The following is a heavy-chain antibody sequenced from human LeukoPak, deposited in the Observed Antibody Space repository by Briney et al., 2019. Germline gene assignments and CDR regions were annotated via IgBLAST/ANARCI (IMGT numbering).Heavy chain of an antibody. D-gene: IGHD6-13*01. CDR3: ARVRVAAAGTYYYGMDV. Sequence: SETLSLTCAVSGGSISSRDYSWNWIRQPPGRGLEWIGSVYHGGTTYYNPSLKSRVSISVDTSKNQFSLKLSSVTAADTAVYYCARVRVAAAGTYYYGMDVWGQGTTVTVSS. J-gene: IGHJ6*02. CDR2: VYHGGTT. CDR1: GGSISSRDYS. V-gene: IGHV4-30-2*01.